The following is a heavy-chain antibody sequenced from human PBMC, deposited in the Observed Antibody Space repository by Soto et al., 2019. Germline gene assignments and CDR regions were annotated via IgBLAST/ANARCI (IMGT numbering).Heavy chain of an antibody. V-gene: IGHV1-69*01. D-gene: IGHD3-9*01. CDR2: IIPIFGPP. CDR3: ATTTNRYYDMSSGYYSDS. Sequence: QVQLVQSGAEVKRPGSSVKVSCKPSGGTFSSSAISWVRQAPGQGLEWVGGIIPIFGPPKNAQTFQGRVTISADECMSTAYMELSSLPSDDTAVYHCATTTNRYYDMSSGYYSDSWGQGPLVTVSS. CDR1: GGTFSSSA. J-gene: IGHJ4*02.